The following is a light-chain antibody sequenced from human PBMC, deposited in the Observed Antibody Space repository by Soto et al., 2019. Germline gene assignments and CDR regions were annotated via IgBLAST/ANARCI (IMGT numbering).Light chain of an antibody. CDR1: NSDIGLYNY. V-gene: IGLV2-8*01. CDR2: EVS. Sequence: QSALTQPPSASGSPGQSVTISCTGTNSDIGLYNYVSWYQQHPGKVPKLMIYEVSMRPSGVPDRFSGSKSGNTASLTVSGLQADDEADYYCTSYAGSDHFVVFGGGTKVTVL. CDR3: TSYAGSDHFVV. J-gene: IGLJ2*01.